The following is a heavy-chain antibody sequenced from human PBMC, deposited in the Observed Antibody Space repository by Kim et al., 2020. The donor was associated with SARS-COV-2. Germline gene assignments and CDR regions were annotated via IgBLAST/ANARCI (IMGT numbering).Heavy chain of an antibody. V-gene: IGHV3-23*01. CDR1: GFTFSSYA. CDR2: ISGSGGST. J-gene: IGHJ4*02. Sequence: GGSLRLSCAASGFTFSSYAMSWVRQAPGKGLEWVSAISGSGGSTYYADSVKGRFTISRDNSKNTLYLQMNSLRAEDTAVYYCELGNEEQQLVLRGYYWGQGTLVTVSS. CDR3: ELGNEEQQLVLRGYY. D-gene: IGHD6-13*01.